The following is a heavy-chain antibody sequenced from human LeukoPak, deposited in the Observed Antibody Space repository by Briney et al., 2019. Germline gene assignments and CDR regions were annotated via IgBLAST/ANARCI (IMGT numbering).Heavy chain of an antibody. CDR3: AREGVVGAYGHFDY. D-gene: IGHD2-15*01. Sequence: SETLSLTCAVYGGSFSGYYWSWIRQPPGKGLEWIGEINHSGSTNYDPSLKSRVTISVDTSKNQFSLKLSSVTAADTAVYYCAREGVVGAYGHFDYWGQGTLVTVSS. J-gene: IGHJ4*02. V-gene: IGHV4-34*01. CDR1: GGSFSGYY. CDR2: INHSGST.